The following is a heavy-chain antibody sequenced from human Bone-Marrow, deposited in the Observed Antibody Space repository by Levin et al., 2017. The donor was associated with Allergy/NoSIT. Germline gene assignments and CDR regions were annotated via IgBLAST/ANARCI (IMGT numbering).Heavy chain of an antibody. V-gene: IGHV4-59*01. CDR1: GGSITNYY. Sequence: RPSETLSLTCTVSGGSITNYYWSWIRQPPEKGLEWIGYIYYSGNTNYNASLKSRVTISVDTSKNQFSLKLSSVTAADTAVYYCARGGWSLDYWGRGTLVTVSS. CDR3: ARGGWSLDY. J-gene: IGHJ4*02. CDR2: IYYSGNT. D-gene: IGHD6-19*01.